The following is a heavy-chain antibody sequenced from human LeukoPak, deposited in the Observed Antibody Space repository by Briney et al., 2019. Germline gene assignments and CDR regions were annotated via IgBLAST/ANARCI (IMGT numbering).Heavy chain of an antibody. CDR1: GYSISSHNW. Sequence: PSETLSLTCAVSGYSISSHNWWGWIRQPPGKGLEWIGEINHSGSTNYNPSLKSRVTISVDTSKNQFSLKLSSVTAADTAVYYCARGYSSYDAAANWGQGTLVTVSS. CDR2: INHSGST. D-gene: IGHD4-11*01. CDR3: ARGYSSYDAAAN. J-gene: IGHJ4*02. V-gene: IGHV4-28*03.